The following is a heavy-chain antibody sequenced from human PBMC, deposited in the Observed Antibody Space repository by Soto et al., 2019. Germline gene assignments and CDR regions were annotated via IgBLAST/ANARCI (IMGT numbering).Heavy chain of an antibody. D-gene: IGHD5-12*01. CDR1: GFTFSSFA. J-gene: IGHJ2*01. Sequence: QVQLVESGGGVVQPGRSLRLSCAASGFTFSSFAMHWVRQAPGKGLEWVAVMSHDGSNEYYGDSVKGRFTIYRDNSRNTLYLQMNSLRDVDTAVYYCAKETVATILWGYIDLWGRGTLVTVSS. V-gene: IGHV3-30*18. CDR3: AKETVATILWGYIDL. CDR2: MSHDGSNE.